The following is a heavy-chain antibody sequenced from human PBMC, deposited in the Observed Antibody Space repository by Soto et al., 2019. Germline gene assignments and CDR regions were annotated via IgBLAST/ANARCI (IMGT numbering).Heavy chain of an antibody. CDR1: VFTFTIYA. D-gene: IGHD1-1*01. V-gene: IGHV3-30-3*01. CDR3: ARSGVAPSYKYFYGMDV. CDR2: MSYDGSNK. J-gene: IGHJ6*04. Sequence: LRLSCAASVFTFTIYAIHWVRQAPGKGLEWVAVMSYDGSNKYYADSVKGRFTISRDTSEKTLHLQMTNLRTEDTAVYYCARSGVAPSYKYFYGMDVWGKGTKVVVSS.